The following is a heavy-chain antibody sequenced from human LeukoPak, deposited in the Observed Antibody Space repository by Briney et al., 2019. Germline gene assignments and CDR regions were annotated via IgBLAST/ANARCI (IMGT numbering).Heavy chain of an antibody. V-gene: IGHV3-23*01. CDR2: ISDNGVTR. Sequence: GSLRLSWAASGFTFSSYVMNWVRQAPGKGLEWVSSISDNGVTRYYADSVKGRFTISRDNSDNTVYLQMNSLRAEDTAIYYCAKAPAPYYYYYGMDVWGQGTAVTVSS. CDR1: GFTFSSYV. J-gene: IGHJ6*02. CDR3: AKAPAPYYYYYGMDV.